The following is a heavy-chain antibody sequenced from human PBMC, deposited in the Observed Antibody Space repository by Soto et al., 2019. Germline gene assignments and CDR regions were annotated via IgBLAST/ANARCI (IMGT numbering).Heavy chain of an antibody. J-gene: IGHJ2*01. CDR3: ARDRGGGDRVAVARRYFDL. D-gene: IGHD5-12*01. V-gene: IGHV4-30-2*01. CDR2: IYHSGST. Sequence: SETLSLTCAVSGGSISSGGYSWSWIRQPPGKGLEWIGYIYHSGSTYYNPSLKSRVTISVDRSKNQFSLKLSSVTAADTAVYYCARDRGGGDRVAVARRYFDLWGRGTLVTVSS. CDR1: GGSISSGGYS.